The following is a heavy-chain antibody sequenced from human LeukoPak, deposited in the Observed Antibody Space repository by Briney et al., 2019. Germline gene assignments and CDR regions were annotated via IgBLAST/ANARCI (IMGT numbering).Heavy chain of an antibody. V-gene: IGHV3-23*01. CDR1: GFTFSSYA. CDR2: ISGSGGCT. Sequence: GSLRLSCAASGFTFSSYAMSWVRQAPGKGLEWVSAISGSGGCTYYADSVKGRFTISRDNSKNTLYLQMNSLRAEDTAVYYCAKVGAGITMIVVVINYFDYWGQGTLVTVSS. CDR3: AKVGAGITMIVVVINYFDY. D-gene: IGHD3-22*01. J-gene: IGHJ4*02.